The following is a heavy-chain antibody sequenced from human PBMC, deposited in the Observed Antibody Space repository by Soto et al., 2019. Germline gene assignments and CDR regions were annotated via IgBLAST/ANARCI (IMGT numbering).Heavy chain of an antibody. D-gene: IGHD3-22*01. Sequence: PSETLSLTCTVSGGSISTGGYYWYWIRQHPGMGLECIGYIYYSGSTYYNPSLKSRVTITVDTSKNKFSLKLSSVTAADTAVYYCATNVDHYDGSGPKYFQHWGPGALVTFAS. J-gene: IGHJ1*01. CDR1: GGSISTGGYY. CDR2: IYYSGST. CDR3: ATNVDHYDGSGPKYFQH. V-gene: IGHV4-31*03.